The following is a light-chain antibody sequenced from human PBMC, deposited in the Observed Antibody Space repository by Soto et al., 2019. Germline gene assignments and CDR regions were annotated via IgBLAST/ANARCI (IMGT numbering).Light chain of an antibody. J-gene: IGLJ3*02. Sequence: QSVLTQPPSASGTPGQRVTISCSGSSSNIGSNPVNWYQELPGTAPKLLIYSNNQRPSGVPDRFSGSKSGTSASLAISGLQSEDEADYYCAAWDDSLNGQVFGGGTKVTVL. CDR1: SSNIGSNP. CDR2: SNN. CDR3: AAWDDSLNGQV. V-gene: IGLV1-44*01.